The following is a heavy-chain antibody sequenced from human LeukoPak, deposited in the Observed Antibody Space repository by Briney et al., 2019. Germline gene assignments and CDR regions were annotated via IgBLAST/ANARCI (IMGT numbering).Heavy chain of an antibody. CDR3: AARGYCSGTSCLLEY. D-gene: IGHD2-2*01. V-gene: IGHV3-74*01. CDR1: GFTFSSYW. J-gene: IGHJ4*02. CDR2: INSDGSST. Sequence: PGGSLRLSCAASGFTFSSYWMHWVRQAPGKGLAWVSRINSDGSSTNYADSVKGRFTISRDNAKNTLYVQMNSLRAEDTAVYYCAARGYCSGTSCLLEYWGQGTLVTVSS.